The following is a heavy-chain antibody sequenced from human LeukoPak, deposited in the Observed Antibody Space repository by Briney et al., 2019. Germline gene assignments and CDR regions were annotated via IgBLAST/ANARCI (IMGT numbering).Heavy chain of an antibody. CDR1: GFTFSSYA. V-gene: IGHV3-23*01. CDR3: AKVGVPAGRYYYYYMDV. CDR2: LSYRSDKT. J-gene: IGHJ6*03. D-gene: IGHD2-2*01. Sequence: GGSLRLSCAASGFTFSSYAMNWVRQAPGKGLEWVSTLSYRSDKTYYADSVRGRFTISRDNSKNTLFLQMNSLRGEDTAVYYCAKVGVPAGRYYYYYMDVWGKGTTVTVSS.